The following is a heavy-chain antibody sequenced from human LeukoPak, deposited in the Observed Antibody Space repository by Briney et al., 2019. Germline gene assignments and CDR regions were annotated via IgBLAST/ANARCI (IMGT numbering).Heavy chain of an antibody. J-gene: IGHJ4*02. D-gene: IGHD5-24*01. CDR3: ARASRDGYNQNFDH. Sequence: GESLKISCKGLGYSFSTYWNAWVGQRLGKGLEWVGIVYPGGSETRYDPSFQGQVTISADTSTSTAYLQWSSLRAPDTAMYYCARASRDGYNQNFDHWGQGTQVTVSS. V-gene: IGHV5-51*01. CDR2: VYPGGSET. CDR1: GYSFSTYW.